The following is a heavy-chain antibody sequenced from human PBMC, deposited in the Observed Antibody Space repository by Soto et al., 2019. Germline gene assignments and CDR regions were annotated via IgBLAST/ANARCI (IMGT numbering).Heavy chain of an antibody. D-gene: IGHD6-19*01. J-gene: IGHJ5*02. Sequence: QVQLVQSGAEVKKPGTSVKVSCKASGYTFTSYGISWVRQAPGQGLEWMGWISAYNGNTNYAQKLQGRVTMTTDTSTSTAYMELRSLRSDDTAVYYCARYLKSQMAGTYNWFDPWGQGTLVTVSS. V-gene: IGHV1-18*01. CDR1: GYTFTSYG. CDR3: ARYLKSQMAGTYNWFDP. CDR2: ISAYNGNT.